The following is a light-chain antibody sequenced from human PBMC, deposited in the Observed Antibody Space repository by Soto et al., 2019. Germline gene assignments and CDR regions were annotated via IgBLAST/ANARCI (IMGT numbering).Light chain of an antibody. CDR2: GAS. V-gene: IGKV3-15*01. J-gene: IGKJ1*01. CDR1: QSVSNN. Sequence: IVLTQSPGTLSLSPGERATLSCRASQSVSNNYLAWYQQKPGQAPRLLIYGASTRATAIPARYSGSGSGTEFNLTISSLQSEDFAVYYCQQYNNWPRTFGQGTKVDIK. CDR3: QQYNNWPRT.